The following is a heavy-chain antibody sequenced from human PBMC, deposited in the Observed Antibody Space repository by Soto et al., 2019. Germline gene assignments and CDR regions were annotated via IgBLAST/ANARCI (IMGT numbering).Heavy chain of an antibody. CDR1: GASISSYY. Sequence: SETLSLTCTVSGASISSYYWSWIRQPPGKGLEWIGHIYYSGSTNYNPSLKSRVTISVDTSKNQFSLKLSSVTAADSAVYYCARSGYSYGCHNWGQGTLVTVSS. D-gene: IGHD5-18*01. J-gene: IGHJ4*02. V-gene: IGHV4-59*01. CDR2: IYYSGST. CDR3: ARSGYSYGCHN.